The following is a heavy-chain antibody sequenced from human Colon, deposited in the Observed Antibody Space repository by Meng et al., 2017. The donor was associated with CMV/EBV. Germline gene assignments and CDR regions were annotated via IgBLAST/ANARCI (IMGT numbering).Heavy chain of an antibody. CDR3: STGFF. J-gene: IGHJ4*02. V-gene: IGHV3-15*01. CDR2: VKTEAEGVTT. Sequence: GESLKISCAASGFGFKTAWMTWVRQSPGKGWEWVGHVKTEAEGVTTDYAAPVEDRFTISGDDSKSMVYLQMHSLKTDDTAVYYCSTGFFWGQGTLVTVSS. CDR1: GFGFKTAW.